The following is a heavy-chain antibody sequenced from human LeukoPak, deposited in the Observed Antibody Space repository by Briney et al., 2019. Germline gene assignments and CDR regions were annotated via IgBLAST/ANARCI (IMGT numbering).Heavy chain of an antibody. V-gene: IGHV1-2*02. CDR2: INPNTGGS. J-gene: IGHJ4*02. CDR1: GYTFSAHY. D-gene: IGHD3-22*01. CDR3: ARTGSYYSSMYYFDY. Sequence: ASVKVSCKASGYTFSAHYIHWIRQAPGQGLEWMGWINPNTGGSNYARNFQGRVTVTRDTSISTVYMELSRLTSDDTARYYCARTGSYYSSMYYFDYWGQGTLVTVSS.